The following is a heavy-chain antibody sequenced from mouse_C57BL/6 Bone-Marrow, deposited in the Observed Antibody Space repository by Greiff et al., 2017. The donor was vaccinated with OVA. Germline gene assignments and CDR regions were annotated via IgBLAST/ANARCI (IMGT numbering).Heavy chain of an antibody. Sequence: QVHVKQSGPGLVAPSQSLSITCTVSGFSLTSYGVHWVRQPPGKGLEWLVVIWSDGSTTYNSALKSRLSISKDNSKSQVFLKMNSLQTDDTAMYYCARYDYPYYYARDYWGQGTSVTVSS. CDR3: ARYDYPYYYARDY. CDR2: IWSDGST. CDR1: GFSLTSYG. V-gene: IGHV2-6*03. J-gene: IGHJ4*01. D-gene: IGHD2-4*01.